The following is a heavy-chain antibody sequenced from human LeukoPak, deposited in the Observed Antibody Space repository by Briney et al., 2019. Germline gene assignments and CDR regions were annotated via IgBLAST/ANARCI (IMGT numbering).Heavy chain of an antibody. J-gene: IGHJ4*02. D-gene: IGHD3-16*01. CDR2: ITPFLGIA. CDR1: GDTFSSYA. V-gene: IGHV1-69*04. Sequence: PLASVKVSCKASGDTFSSYAINWVRQAPGQGPEWMGRITPFLGIANYPQKFQGRVTITADGSTTTVYMELSSLRSEDTAVYYCAREACREMGLMWPRLGVQDCRYDHWGQGTLVTVSS. CDR3: AREACREMGLMWPRLGVQDCRYDH.